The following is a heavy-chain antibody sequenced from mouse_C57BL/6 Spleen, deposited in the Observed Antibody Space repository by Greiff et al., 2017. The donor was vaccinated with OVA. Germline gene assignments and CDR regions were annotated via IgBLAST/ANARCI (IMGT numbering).Heavy chain of an antibody. CDR3: ARSRDYDRYFDY. CDR2: IDPSDSYT. J-gene: IGHJ2*01. Sequence: QVQLQQPGAELVKPGASVKLSCKASGYTFTSYWMQWVKQRPGRGLEWIGEIDPSDSYTNYNQKFKGKATLTVDTSSSTAYMQLSSLTSEDSAVYYCARSRDYDRYFDYWGQGTTLTVSS. CDR1: GYTFTSYW. V-gene: IGHV1-50*01. D-gene: IGHD2-4*01.